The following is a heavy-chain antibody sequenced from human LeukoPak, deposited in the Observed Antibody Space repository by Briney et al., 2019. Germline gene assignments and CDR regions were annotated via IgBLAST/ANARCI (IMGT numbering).Heavy chain of an antibody. CDR1: GFTFSSYA. CDR3: ARAGARTAI. CDR2: ISYDGSNK. V-gene: IGHV3-30-3*01. J-gene: IGHJ3*02. D-gene: IGHD1-26*01. Sequence: GGSLRLSCAASGFTFSSYAMHWVRQAPGKGLEWVAVISYDGSNKYYADSVKGRFTISRDNSKNTLYLQMNSLRAEDTAVYYCARAGARTAIWGQGTMVTVSS.